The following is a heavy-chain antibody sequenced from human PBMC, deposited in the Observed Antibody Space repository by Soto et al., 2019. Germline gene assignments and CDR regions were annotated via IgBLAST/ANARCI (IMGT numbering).Heavy chain of an antibody. CDR3: ARGLYNGSPHLFY. D-gene: IGHD1-26*01. J-gene: IGHJ4*02. CDR1: GFTFNNYW. CDR2: IDGEGGEK. V-gene: IGHV3-7*05. Sequence: GGSLRLSCAASGFTFNNYWMNWVRQAPGKGLEWVANIDGEGGEKNYADSVKGRFTISRDNAKKSLYLQMNSLRAEDTAVYYCARGLYNGSPHLFYWGQGTLVTVSS.